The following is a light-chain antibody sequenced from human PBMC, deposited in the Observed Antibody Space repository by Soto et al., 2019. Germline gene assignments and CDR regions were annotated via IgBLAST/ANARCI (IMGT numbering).Light chain of an antibody. J-gene: IGKJ2*01. CDR3: MQATQYRPYT. CDR1: QSLVHSDGNTY. Sequence: DIVLTQTPLSSPVTLGQPASISCRSSQSLVHSDGNTYLSWLQQRPGQPPRLLIYKVSNRLSGVQDRFSVSGAETDFTLEISRVEAEDVGVYYCMQATQYRPYTFGQGTKLEIK. CDR2: KVS. V-gene: IGKV2-24*01.